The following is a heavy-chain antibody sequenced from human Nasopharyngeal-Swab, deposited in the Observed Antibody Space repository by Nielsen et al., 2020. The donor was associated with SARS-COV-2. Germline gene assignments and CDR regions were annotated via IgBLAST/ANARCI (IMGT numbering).Heavy chain of an antibody. J-gene: IGHJ3*02. D-gene: IGHD6-19*01. Sequence: SETLSLTCTVSGGSINSSSYYWGWIRQPPGKGLEWIGSIYYSGSTYYNPSLESRVTISVDTSKNQFSLKLSSVTAADTAVYYCAISGWYYAFDIWGHGTMVTVSS. CDR3: AISGWYYAFDI. V-gene: IGHV4-39*07. CDR2: IYYSGST. CDR1: GGSINSSSYY.